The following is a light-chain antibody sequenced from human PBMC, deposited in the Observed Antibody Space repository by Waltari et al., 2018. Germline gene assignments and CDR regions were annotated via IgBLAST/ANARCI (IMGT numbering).Light chain of an antibody. V-gene: IGLV1-44*01. CDR1: SSNIGSNT. J-gene: IGLJ3*02. Sequence: QSVLTQPPSASGTPGQGVTISCSGSSSNIGSNTVSWYQPFPGTAPQLLIHTDNQRPSGVPDRFSGSKSGTSASLAISGLQSEDEAHYYCAAWDDSLNGRVFGGGTKVTVL. CDR3: AAWDDSLNGRV. CDR2: TDN.